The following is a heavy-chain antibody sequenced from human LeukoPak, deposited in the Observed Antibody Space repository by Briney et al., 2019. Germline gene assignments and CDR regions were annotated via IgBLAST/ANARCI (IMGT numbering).Heavy chain of an antibody. CDR2: INPNSGGT. D-gene: IGHD4-17*01. CDR1: GNTFTAYY. CDR3: ARGADYGDYHSWFDP. V-gene: IGHV1-2*02. Sequence: ASVKVSCKASGNTFTAYYMHWMRQAPGQGLEWMGWINPNSGGTNYAQKFQGRVTMTRDTSISTAYMELSRLRSDDTAVYYCARGADYGDYHSWFDPWGQGTLVTVSS. J-gene: IGHJ5*02.